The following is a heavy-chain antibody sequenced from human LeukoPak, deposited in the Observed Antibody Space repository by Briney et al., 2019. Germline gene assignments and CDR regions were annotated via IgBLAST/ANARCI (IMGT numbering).Heavy chain of an antibody. V-gene: IGHV4-59*01. D-gene: IGHD2-15*01. CDR1: GGSISSYY. J-gene: IGHJ6*04. Sequence: PSETLSLTCTVSGGSISSYYWSWIRQPPGKGREWIGYIYYSGSTNYNPSLKSRVTISVDTSKNQFSLELRSVTAADTAVYYCASGGGDIVMDVWGKGTTVTISS. CDR3: ASGGGDIVMDV. CDR2: IYYSGST.